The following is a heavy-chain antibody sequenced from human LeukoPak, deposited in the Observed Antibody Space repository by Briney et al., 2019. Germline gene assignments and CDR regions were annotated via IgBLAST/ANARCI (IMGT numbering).Heavy chain of an antibody. J-gene: IGHJ3*02. D-gene: IGHD2-21*01. Sequence: GGSLRLSCAASGFTFSNYWMSWVRQAPGKGLEWVANIKQGGSEKYYVDSVKGRFTISRDNAKNSLYLQMISLRAGDTAVYYCAGWPIYSDAFHIWGQGTMVTVSS. CDR3: AGWPIYSDAFHI. CDR1: GFTFSNYW. CDR2: IKQGGSEK. V-gene: IGHV3-7*01.